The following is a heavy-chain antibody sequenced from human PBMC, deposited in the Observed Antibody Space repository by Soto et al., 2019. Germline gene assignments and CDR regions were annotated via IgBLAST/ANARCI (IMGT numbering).Heavy chain of an antibody. J-gene: IGHJ3*01. CDR3: ARGDYYDSNGPFSDAFEV. Sequence: PGGSLRLSCAASGFSFSSYWMSWVRQAPGKGLEWVANVKPDGREGYYVDSVKGRFTLSRDNTKNSLYLQMNTLRAEDTAVYYCARGDYYDSNGPFSDAFEVWGQGTMVTGSS. CDR2: VKPDGREG. D-gene: IGHD3-22*01. CDR1: GFSFSSYW. V-gene: IGHV3-7*04.